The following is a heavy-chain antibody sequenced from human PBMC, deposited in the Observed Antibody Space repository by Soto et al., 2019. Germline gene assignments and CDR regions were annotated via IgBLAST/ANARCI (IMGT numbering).Heavy chain of an antibody. D-gene: IGHD4-17*01. Sequence: QVQLQQWGAGLLKPSETLSLTCAVYGGSFNGYFWSWIRQSPGKGLEWIGEINHSGRTNYNPSLKSRVTTSVDTSKNQFSLKLTSVTAADTAVHYCARGWDYGDYAWFDPWGQGTLVTVSS. CDR3: ARGWDYGDYAWFDP. CDR1: GGSFNGYF. J-gene: IGHJ5*02. CDR2: INHSGRT. V-gene: IGHV4-34*01.